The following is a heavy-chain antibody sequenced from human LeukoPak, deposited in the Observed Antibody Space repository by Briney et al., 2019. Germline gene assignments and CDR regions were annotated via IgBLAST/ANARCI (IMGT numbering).Heavy chain of an antibody. Sequence: ASVKVSCKASGYTFTSYYMHWVRQAPGQGLEWMGIINPSGGSTSYAQKFQGRVTMTRDMSTSTVYTELSSLRSEDTAVYYCARSSSSCHNPCAFDIWGQGTMVTVSS. V-gene: IGHV1-46*01. D-gene: IGHD6-13*01. CDR2: INPSGGST. CDR1: GYTFTSYY. CDR3: ARSSSSCHNPCAFDI. J-gene: IGHJ3*02.